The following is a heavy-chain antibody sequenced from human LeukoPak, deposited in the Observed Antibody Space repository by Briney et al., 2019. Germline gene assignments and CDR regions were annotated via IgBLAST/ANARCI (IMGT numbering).Heavy chain of an antibody. CDR3: ARATSEHRFDY. Sequence: PSETLSLTCTVSGGSISSYYWSWIRQPPGKGLEWIGYIYYSGSTYYNPSLKSRVTISVDTSKNQFSLKLSSVTAADTAVYYCARATSEHRFDYWGQGTLVTVSS. CDR2: IYYSGST. D-gene: IGHD1-14*01. V-gene: IGHV4-59*12. J-gene: IGHJ4*02. CDR1: GGSISSYY.